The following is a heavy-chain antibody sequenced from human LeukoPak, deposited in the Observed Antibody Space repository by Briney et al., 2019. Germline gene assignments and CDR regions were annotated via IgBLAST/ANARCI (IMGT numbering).Heavy chain of an antibody. D-gene: IGHD1-20*01. V-gene: IGHV3-21*01. CDR3: ARDLERYNWKPGYFDY. J-gene: IGHJ4*02. Sequence: GGSLRLSCAASGFTFSDSTMNWVRQASGKGLEWVASINSAGSTMHYADSVKGRFTISRDNAKNSLYLQMNSLRAEDTAVYYCARDLERYNWKPGYFDYWGQGTLVTVSS. CDR2: INSAGSTM. CDR1: GFTFSDST.